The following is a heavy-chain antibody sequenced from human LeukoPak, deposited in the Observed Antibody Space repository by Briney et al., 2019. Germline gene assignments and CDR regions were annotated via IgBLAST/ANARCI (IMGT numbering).Heavy chain of an antibody. D-gene: IGHD3-22*01. V-gene: IGHV1-69*13. CDR1: GGTFSSYA. CDR2: IIPIFGTA. J-gene: IGHJ6*02. Sequence: SVKVSCKASGGTFSSYAISWVRQAPGQGLKWMGGIIPIFGTANYAQKFQGRVTITADESTSTAYMELSSLRSEDTAVYYCARGTRDYYDSSGYYLPLYYYYGMDVWGQGTTVTVSS. CDR3: ARGTRDYYDSSGYYLPLYYYYGMDV.